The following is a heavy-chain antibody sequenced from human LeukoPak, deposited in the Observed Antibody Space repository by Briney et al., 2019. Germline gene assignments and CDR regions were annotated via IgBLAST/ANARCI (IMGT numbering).Heavy chain of an antibody. J-gene: IGHJ4*02. Sequence: GGSLRLSCAASGFTFSSYSMKWVRQAPGKGLEWVSSISSSSSYIYYADSVKGRFTISRDNAKNSLYLQMNSLRAEDTAVYYCASMGPSFDYWGQGTLVTVSS. CDR3: ASMGPSFDY. V-gene: IGHV3-21*01. CDR2: ISSSSSYI. D-gene: IGHD1-26*01. CDR1: GFTFSSYS.